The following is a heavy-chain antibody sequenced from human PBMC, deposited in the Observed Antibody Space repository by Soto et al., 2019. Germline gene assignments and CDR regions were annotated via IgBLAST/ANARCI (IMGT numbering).Heavy chain of an antibody. CDR2: ISGTGRST. D-gene: IGHD6-25*01. V-gene: IGHV3-23*01. CDR1: GFSFSSYA. CDR3: AKDPSGYTDGYYYYYYMDV. Sequence: EVQLLESGGGLVQPGGALRLSCADSGFSFSSYAMSWVRQAPGKGREWVSTISGTGRSTYYADSVKGRFTISRDNSKNPLYLQVYSLRAEDTAGYYCAKDPSGYTDGYYYYYYMDVWGKGTTVTVSS. J-gene: IGHJ6*03.